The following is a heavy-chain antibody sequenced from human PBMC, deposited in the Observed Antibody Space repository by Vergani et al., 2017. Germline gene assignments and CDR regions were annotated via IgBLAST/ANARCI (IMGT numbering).Heavy chain of an antibody. V-gene: IGHV4-59*12. J-gene: IGHJ6*02. Sequence: QVQLEESGPGLVKPSETLSLTCTVSGGSFNTYYWSWIRQSPGKGLEWIGYIYSTESTNYNPSLNSRVTMSVDTSKNQFSLKLSSVTAADTAVYYCARFLTGTTIYYYYGMDVWGQGTTVTVSS. CDR1: GGSFNTYY. D-gene: IGHD1-20*01. CDR2: IYSTEST. CDR3: ARFLTGTTIYYYYGMDV.